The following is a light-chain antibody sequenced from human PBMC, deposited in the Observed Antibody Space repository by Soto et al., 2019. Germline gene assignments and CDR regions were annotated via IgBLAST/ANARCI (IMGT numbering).Light chain of an antibody. J-gene: IGLJ1*01. CDR1: SSDIGRYNF. Sequence: VLTQPASMSGSPGQSITISCTGTSSDIGRYNFVSWYQHHPGKAPKLIIYEATKRPSGVSYRFSGSKSGNTASLTISGLRAEDEADYYCTSYTITSPYVLGTGTKVTVL. V-gene: IGLV2-14*01. CDR3: TSYTITSPYV. CDR2: EAT.